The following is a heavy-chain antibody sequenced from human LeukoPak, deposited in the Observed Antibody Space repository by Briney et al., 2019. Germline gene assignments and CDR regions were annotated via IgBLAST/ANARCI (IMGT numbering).Heavy chain of an antibody. D-gene: IGHD4-17*01. CDR2: INHSGSA. V-gene: IGHV4-34*01. CDR3: ARGQGTVTTH. J-gene: IGHJ4*02. Sequence: GSLRLSCTTSGFTFGAYAMSWVRQPPGKGLEWIGEINHSGSANYNPSLKSRVTISLDTSKNQFSLKLSSVTAADTAVYYCARGQGTVTTHWGQGTLVTVSS. CDR1: GFTFGAYA.